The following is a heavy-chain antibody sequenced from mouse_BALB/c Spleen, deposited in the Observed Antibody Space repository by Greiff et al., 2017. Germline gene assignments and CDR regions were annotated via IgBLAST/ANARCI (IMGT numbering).Heavy chain of an antibody. CDR1: GFNIKDTY. D-gene: IGHD2-3*01. J-gene: IGHJ2*01. Sequence: VQLKESGAELVKPGASVKLSCTASGFNIKDTYMHWVKQRPEQGLEWIGRIDPANGNTKYDPKFQGKATITADTSSNTAYLQLSSLTSEDTAVYYCARENDGYPDDWGQGTTLTVSA. CDR3: ARENDGYPDD. CDR2: IDPANGNT. V-gene: IGHV14-3*02.